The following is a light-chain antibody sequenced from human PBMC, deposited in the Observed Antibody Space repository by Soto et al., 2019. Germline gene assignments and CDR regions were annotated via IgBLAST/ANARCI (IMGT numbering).Light chain of an antibody. Sequence: EIEMTQSPSTLSVAPGERATLYCRASQSVSSNLAWYQQKPGQAPRLLIYGASSMATGIPARFSGSGSGTEITLTISSMKSEDVEVYYCQQYHTWPPGGTFGQGTKVEIK. V-gene: IGKV3-15*01. CDR2: GAS. CDR3: QQYHTWPPGGT. CDR1: QSVSSN. J-gene: IGKJ1*01.